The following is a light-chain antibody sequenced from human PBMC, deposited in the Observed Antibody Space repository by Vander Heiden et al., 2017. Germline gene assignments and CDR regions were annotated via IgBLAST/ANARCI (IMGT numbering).Light chain of an antibody. CDR1: QGISSY. V-gene: IGKV1-9*01. Sequence: IQLTQSPSSLSASVGDRVSIPCRASQGISSYLAWYQQKPGKAPELLIYAASTLQSGVPSRFSGSGSGTDFTLTISSLQPEDFATYYCQQLNSYPRTFGQGTKVEI. J-gene: IGKJ1*01. CDR3: QQLNSYPRT. CDR2: AAS.